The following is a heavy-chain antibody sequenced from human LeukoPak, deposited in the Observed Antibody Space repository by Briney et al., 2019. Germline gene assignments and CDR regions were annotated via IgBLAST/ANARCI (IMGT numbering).Heavy chain of an antibody. CDR3: ARDYLPTRDFWSGYYYYYYYYVDV. CDR1: GYTFTSYG. CDR2: ISAYNGST. J-gene: IGHJ6*03. D-gene: IGHD3-3*01. Sequence: ALVKVSCKASGYTFTSYGISWVRQAPGQGLEWMGWISAYNGSTNYAQKLQGRVTMTTDTSTSTAYMELRSLRSDDTAVYYCARDYLPTRDFWSGYYYYYYYYVDVWGKGTTVTVSS. V-gene: IGHV1-18*01.